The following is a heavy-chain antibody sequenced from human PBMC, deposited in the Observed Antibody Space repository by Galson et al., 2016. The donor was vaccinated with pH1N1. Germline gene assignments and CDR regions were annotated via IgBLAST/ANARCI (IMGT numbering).Heavy chain of an antibody. Sequence: SVKVSCKASGGTFGSYGINWVRQAPGQGLEWMGGIIPILNITKYAQNFQDRVTITADESTTTAYMELSSLRSEDTAVYYCAREDYYDTDLSDWYFDLWGRGTRVTVSS. CDR2: IIPILNIT. D-gene: IGHD3-22*01. CDR1: GGTFGSYG. V-gene: IGHV1-69*13. J-gene: IGHJ2*01. CDR3: AREDYYDTDLSDWYFDL.